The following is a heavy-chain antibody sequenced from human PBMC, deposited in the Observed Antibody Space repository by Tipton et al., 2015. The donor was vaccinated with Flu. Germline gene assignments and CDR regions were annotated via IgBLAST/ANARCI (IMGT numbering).Heavy chain of an antibody. V-gene: IGHV4-34*01. CDR2: INDSGAT. Sequence: TLSLTCGVSGGSLSGYLWTWIRLSPGKGLEWIGEINDSGATYYNPPLKSRVTISVQTSKAQFSLNLRSLTAADAGIYYCARSFRVAVIGGMDVWGQGTTVAVSS. J-gene: IGHJ6*02. D-gene: IGHD6-19*01. CDR3: ARSFRVAVIGGMDV. CDR1: GGSLSGYL.